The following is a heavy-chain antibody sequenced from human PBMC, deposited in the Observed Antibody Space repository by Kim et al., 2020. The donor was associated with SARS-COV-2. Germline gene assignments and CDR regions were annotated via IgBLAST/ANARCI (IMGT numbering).Heavy chain of an antibody. J-gene: IGHJ4*02. CDR3: ARDHLDGYNI. Sequence: GGSLRLSCAASRFSVSRFYMTWVRQAPGKGLEWVSVIYYDGNTDYADSVRGRFTISRDNSENTLYLQMNSLRAEDTAVYYCARDHLDGYNIWGQGTLVTV. D-gene: IGHD5-12*01. CDR2: IYYDGNT. V-gene: IGHV3-53*01. CDR1: RFSVSRFY.